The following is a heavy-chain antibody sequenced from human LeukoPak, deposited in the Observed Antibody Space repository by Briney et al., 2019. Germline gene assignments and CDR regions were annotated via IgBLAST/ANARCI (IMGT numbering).Heavy chain of an antibody. D-gene: IGHD3-3*01. Sequence: GGSLRLSCAASGFTFNRDWTAWVRQAPGKGLEWVANIKEDGSEENYVDSVKGRFTISRDNAENSVYLQMNDLRVDDTAVYYCARTYDFGRGPPGDAFDNWGPGTWVIVSA. J-gene: IGHJ3*02. CDR2: IKEDGSEE. CDR3: ARTYDFGRGPPGDAFDN. V-gene: IGHV3-7*01. CDR1: GFTFNRDW.